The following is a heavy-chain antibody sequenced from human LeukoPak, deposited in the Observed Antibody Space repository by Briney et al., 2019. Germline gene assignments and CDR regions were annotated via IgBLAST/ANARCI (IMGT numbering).Heavy chain of an antibody. CDR2: IYHSGST. Sequence: PSETLSLTCAVSGGSISSGGYSWSWIRQPPEKGLEWIGYIYHSGSTYYNPSLKSRVTISVDRSKNQFSLKLSSVTAADTAVYYCARVDYGGNSDAFDIWGQGTMVTVSS. V-gene: IGHV4-30-2*01. CDR1: GGSISSGGYS. D-gene: IGHD4-17*01. CDR3: ARVDYGGNSDAFDI. J-gene: IGHJ3*02.